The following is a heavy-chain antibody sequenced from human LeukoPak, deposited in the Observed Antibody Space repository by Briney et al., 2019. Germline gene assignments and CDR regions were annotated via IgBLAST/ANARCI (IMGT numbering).Heavy chain of an antibody. CDR3: ARGVVIVPAFYYFDY. J-gene: IGHJ4*02. D-gene: IGHD2-2*01. CDR1: GGSINRGCYY. V-gene: IGHV4-31*03. CDR2: IYYSGNT. Sequence: SQTLSLTCSVSGGSINRGCYYWSWIRQHPGKGLEWIGYIYYSGNTYYNPSLKNRVTISIDTSKNQFSLKLSSVTAADTAVYYCARGVVIVPAFYYFDYWGQGTLVTVSS.